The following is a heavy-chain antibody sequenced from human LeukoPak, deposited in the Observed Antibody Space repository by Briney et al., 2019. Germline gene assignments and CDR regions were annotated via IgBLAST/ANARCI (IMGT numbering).Heavy chain of an antibody. J-gene: IGHJ1*01. CDR3: ARDIAYCDGDCYSGYFQH. CDR2: ISSSSSNI. CDR1: GFTFSSYS. D-gene: IGHD2-21*01. Sequence: GGSLRHSCAASGFTFSSYSMNWVRQAPGKGLEWVSYISSSSSNIYYADSVKGRFTISRDNAKNSLYLQMNSLRAEDTAVYYCARDIAYCDGDCYSGYFQHWGQGTLVTVSS. V-gene: IGHV3-21*01.